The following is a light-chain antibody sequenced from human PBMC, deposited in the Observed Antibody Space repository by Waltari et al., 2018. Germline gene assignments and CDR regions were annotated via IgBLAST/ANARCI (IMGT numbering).Light chain of an antibody. CDR3: LSYSGRSDYV. J-gene: IGLJ1*01. CDR2: WVS. CDR1: STNVGGYNL. Sequence: QSALTQPASVSGSPGQAITISCTGTSTNVGGYNLVSWYRQYPGQAPELMIFWVSGRPSGISNRLSGSKSGNTATLTISGLQAEDEADYCCLSYSGRSDYVFGTGTRV. V-gene: IGLV2-23*02.